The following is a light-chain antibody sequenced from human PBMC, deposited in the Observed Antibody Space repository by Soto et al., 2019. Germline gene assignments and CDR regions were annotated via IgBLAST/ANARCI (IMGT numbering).Light chain of an antibody. J-gene: IGKJ4*01. V-gene: IGKV1-13*02. CDR2: DAS. Sequence: AIQLTQSPSSLSASVGDRVTITCRASQGISSALAWYQQKPGKAPKLLIYDASSLESGVPSRFSGSGSGTDFTLTISSLQPEDFATYYCQQFNSYPPLRTFGGGTKVEIK. CDR1: QGISSA. CDR3: QQFNSYPPLRT.